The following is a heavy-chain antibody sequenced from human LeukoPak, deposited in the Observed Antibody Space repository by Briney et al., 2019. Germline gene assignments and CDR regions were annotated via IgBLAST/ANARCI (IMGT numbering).Heavy chain of an antibody. Sequence: SETLSLTCTVSGYSISSGYYWGWIRQPPGKGLEWIGYIYYSGSTNYNPSLKSRVTISVDTSKNQFSLKLSSVTAADTAVYYCARAQKKYYYDSSGYHSRDYFDYWGQGTLVTVSS. D-gene: IGHD3-22*01. CDR2: IYYSGST. CDR1: GYSISSGYY. V-gene: IGHV4-61*01. J-gene: IGHJ4*02. CDR3: ARAQKKYYYDSSGYHSRDYFDY.